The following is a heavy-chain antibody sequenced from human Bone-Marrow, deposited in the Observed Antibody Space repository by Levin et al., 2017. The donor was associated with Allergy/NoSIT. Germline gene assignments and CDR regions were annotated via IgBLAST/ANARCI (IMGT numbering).Heavy chain of an antibody. CDR1: GFTFSSYG. D-gene: IGHD3-10*01. V-gene: IGHV3-33*01. CDR2: IWYDGSNK. J-gene: IGHJ4*02. Sequence: GGSLRLSCAASGFTFSSYGMHWVRQAPGKGLEWVAVIWYDGSNKYYADSVKGRFTISRDNSKNTLYLQMNSLRAEDTAVYYCARDSLRGSFDYWGQGTLVTVSS. CDR3: ARDSLRGSFDY.